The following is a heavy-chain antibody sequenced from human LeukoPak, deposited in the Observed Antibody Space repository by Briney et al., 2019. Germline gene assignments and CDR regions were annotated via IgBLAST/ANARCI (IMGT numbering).Heavy chain of an antibody. J-gene: IGHJ4*02. CDR1: GGSISSYY. D-gene: IGHD5-24*01. CDR3: ARGDGYYSTFDY. CDR2: IYYSGST. Sequence: KASETLSLTCTVSGGSISSYYWSWIRQPPRMGLEWIGYIYYSGSTNYNPSLKSRVSMSVDTSKNQFSLKLSSVTAADTAVYYCARGDGYYSTFDYWGQGTLVTVSS. V-gene: IGHV4-59*01.